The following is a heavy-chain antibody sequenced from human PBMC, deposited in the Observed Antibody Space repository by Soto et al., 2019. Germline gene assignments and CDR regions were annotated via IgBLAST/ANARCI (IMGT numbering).Heavy chain of an antibody. D-gene: IGHD4-17*01. J-gene: IGHJ4*02. CDR3: ARSPTSYGDYENDY. Sequence: ASVKVSCKASGYTFTGYYMHWVRQAPGQGLEWMGWINPNSGGTNYAQKFQGWVTMTRDTSISTAYMELSRLRSDDTAVYYCARSPTSYGDYENDYRGQGTLVTVSS. V-gene: IGHV1-2*04. CDR1: GYTFTGYY. CDR2: INPNSGGT.